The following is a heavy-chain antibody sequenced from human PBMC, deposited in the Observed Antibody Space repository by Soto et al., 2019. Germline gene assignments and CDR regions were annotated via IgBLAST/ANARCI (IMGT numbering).Heavy chain of an antibody. CDR2: FIPIFGTT. CDR1: GGTFSSYA. D-gene: IGHD3-22*01. J-gene: IGHJ4*02. CDR3: TQDRGRRYNDGRGYYYSAY. V-gene: IGHV1-69*01. Sequence: QVHLVQSGAEVKKPGSSVKVSCKASGGTFSSYAISWVRQAPGQGLEWMGGFIPIFGTTNYAQKFQGRVAITSDESTRTAYLELSSLRSEDTAVYYCTQDRGRRYNDGRGYYYSAYWGQGTLVTVSS.